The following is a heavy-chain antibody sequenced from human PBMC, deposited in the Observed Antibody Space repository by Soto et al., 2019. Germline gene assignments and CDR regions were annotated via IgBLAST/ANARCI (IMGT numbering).Heavy chain of an antibody. CDR2: IYYSGST. J-gene: IGHJ6*02. Sequence: QVQLQESGPGLVKPSQTLSLTCTVSGGSIRSDGFYWTWVRHLPGKGLEWVGFIYYSGSTYYNPSLNSRLTISMDSSRNQCFLRLSSVTAADMAVYYCARGPKNLGGSFYYGMDVWGQGTTVTVSS. CDR1: GGSIRSDGFY. CDR3: ARGPKNLGGSFYYGMDV. V-gene: IGHV4-31*03.